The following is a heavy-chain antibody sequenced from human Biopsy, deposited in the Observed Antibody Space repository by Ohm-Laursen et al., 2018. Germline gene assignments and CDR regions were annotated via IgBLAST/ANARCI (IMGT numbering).Heavy chain of an antibody. CDR3: TGDSGGLGDY. J-gene: IGHJ4*02. CDR1: GFTFSRSV. V-gene: IGHV3-74*03. D-gene: IGHD2-8*02. CDR2: IHGDERSA. Sequence: SLRLSCAAIGFTFSRSVMHWVRQAPGKGLMWVSRIHGDERSATYAEPVKGRFTISRDNAKNTLHLQMNSLRAEDTAVYYCTGDSGGLGDYWGQGTLVTVSS.